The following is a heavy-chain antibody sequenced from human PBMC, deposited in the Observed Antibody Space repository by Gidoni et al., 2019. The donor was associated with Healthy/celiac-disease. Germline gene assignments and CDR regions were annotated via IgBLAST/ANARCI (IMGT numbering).Heavy chain of an antibody. D-gene: IGHD2-15*01. J-gene: IGHJ4*02. Sequence: GLSWVSYISSSGSTIYYADSVKGRFTITRDNAKNSLYLQMNSLRAEDTAVYYCARGGVVAASDYWGQGTLVTVSS. V-gene: IGHV3-11*01. CDR2: ISSSGSTI. CDR3: ARGGVVAASDY.